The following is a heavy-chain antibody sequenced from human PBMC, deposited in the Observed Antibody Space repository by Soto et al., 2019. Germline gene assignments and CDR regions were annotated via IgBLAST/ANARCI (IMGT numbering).Heavy chain of an antibody. J-gene: IGHJ4*02. V-gene: IGHV3-23*01. Sequence: EVQLLESGGGLVQPGGSLRLSCAASGFTFSSYVMSWVRQAPGKGLKWVSGISGSGGSTYYADSVKGRFTISRDNSKNTLYLQMNSLRAEDTAVYYCAKVPYDFWSGYYPPLYFDYWGQGTLVTVSS. CDR1: GFTFSSYV. CDR3: AKVPYDFWSGYYPPLYFDY. D-gene: IGHD3-3*01. CDR2: ISGSGGST.